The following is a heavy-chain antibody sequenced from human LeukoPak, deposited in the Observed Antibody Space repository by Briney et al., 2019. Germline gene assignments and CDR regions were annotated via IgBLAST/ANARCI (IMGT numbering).Heavy chain of an antibody. CDR2: INSDGSST. D-gene: IGHD2-21*02. J-gene: IGHJ3*02. CDR1: GFTVSSNY. V-gene: IGHV3-74*01. Sequence: GGSLRLSCAASGFTVSSNYMSWVRQAPGKGLVWVSRINSDGSSTSYADSVKGRFTISRDNAKNTLYLQMNSLRAEDTTVYYCARASYAYCGGDCPRDAFDIWGQGTMVTVSS. CDR3: ARASYAYCGGDCPRDAFDI.